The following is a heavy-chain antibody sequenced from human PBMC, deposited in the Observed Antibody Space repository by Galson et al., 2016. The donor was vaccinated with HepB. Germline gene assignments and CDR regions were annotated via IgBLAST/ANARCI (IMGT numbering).Heavy chain of an antibody. CDR2: IKRTTDDGTT. CDR3: TTDFSQHDFLSSYSNWFDP. V-gene: IGHV3-15*01. J-gene: IGHJ5*02. Sequence: SLRLSCAASGFTFTNAWMTWVRQAPGKGLEWVGRIKRTTDDGTTDYAAPVKGRFTISRDDLKNTLYLQMNSLKIEDTAVYYCTTDFSQHDFLSSYSNWFDPWGQGTLVTVSS. D-gene: IGHD3-3*01. CDR1: GFTFTNAW.